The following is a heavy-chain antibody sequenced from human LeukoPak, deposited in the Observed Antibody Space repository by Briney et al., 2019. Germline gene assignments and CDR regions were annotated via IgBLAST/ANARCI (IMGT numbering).Heavy chain of an antibody. CDR3: AVSGSYSFDY. D-gene: IGHD3-10*01. J-gene: IGHJ4*02. CDR2: ISWNSGSI. CDR1: GFTFDDYA. Sequence: GGSLRLSCAASGFTFDDYAMHWVRQAPGKGLEWVSGISWNSGSIGYADSVKGRFTISRDNAKNSLYLQMNSLRAEDTAVYYCAVSGSYSFDYWGQGTLVTVSS. V-gene: IGHV3-9*01.